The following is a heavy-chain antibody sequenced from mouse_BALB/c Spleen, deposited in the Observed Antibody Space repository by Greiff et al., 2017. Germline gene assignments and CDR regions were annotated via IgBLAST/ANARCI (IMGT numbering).Heavy chain of an antibody. CDR3: ARPGIYYYGSSYGPLDY. V-gene: IGHV4-1*02. CDR1: GFDFSRYW. D-gene: IGHD1-1*01. J-gene: IGHJ2*01. Sequence: EVQVVESGGGLVQPGGSLKLSCAASGFDFSRYWMSWVRQAPGKGLEWIGEINPDSSTINYTPSLKDKFIISRDNAKNTLYLQMSKVRSEDTALYYCARPGIYYYGSSYGPLDYWGQGTTLTVSS. CDR2: INPDSSTI.